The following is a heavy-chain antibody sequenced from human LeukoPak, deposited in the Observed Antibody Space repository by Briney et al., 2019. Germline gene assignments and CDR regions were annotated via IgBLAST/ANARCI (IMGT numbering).Heavy chain of an antibody. CDR3: VRHTGRAGGQ. V-gene: IGHV3/OR16-9*01. CDR2: ISGNGGDI. D-gene: IGHD3-10*01. J-gene: IGHJ4*02. CDR1: GFSFGGHY. Sequence: GGSLRLSCAASGFSFGGHYMSWVRQAPGKGPEWISYISGNGGDIAYADSVKGRFTISRDNAKNSLHLQMNSLRVEDTAVYHCVRHTGRAGGQWGQGTLIAVSS.